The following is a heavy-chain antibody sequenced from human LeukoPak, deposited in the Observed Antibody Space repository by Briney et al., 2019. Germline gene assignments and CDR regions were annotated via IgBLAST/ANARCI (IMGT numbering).Heavy chain of an antibody. CDR1: GYTFTNYD. J-gene: IGHJ4*02. CDR2: MNPNSGNT. CDR3: ARGGGYCSGGSCPYYFDY. V-gene: IGHV1-8*01. Sequence: APVKVSCKASGYTFTNYDINWVRQATGQGLEWMGWMNPNSGNTGYAQKFQGRVTMTKNISISTACMDLSSLRSEDTAVYYCARGGGYCSGGSCPYYFDYWGQGTLVTVSS. D-gene: IGHD2-15*01.